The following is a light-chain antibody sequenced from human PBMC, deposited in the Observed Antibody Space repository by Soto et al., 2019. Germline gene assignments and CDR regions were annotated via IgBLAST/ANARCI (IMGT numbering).Light chain of an antibody. V-gene: IGKV3-15*01. J-gene: IGKJ2*02. CDR2: GTS. Sequence: EILMTQSPATLSVSPGERATLSCRAGQSVSVNVAWYQQKPGQAPRLLIYGTSTRATGIPARFSGSGSGTEFTLTISSLQSEDCAIYFCHQYNYWPRTFGQGTKLEI. CDR1: QSVSVN. CDR3: HQYNYWPRT.